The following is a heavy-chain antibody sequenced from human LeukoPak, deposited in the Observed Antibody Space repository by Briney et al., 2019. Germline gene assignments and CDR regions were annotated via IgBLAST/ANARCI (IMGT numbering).Heavy chain of an antibody. J-gene: IGHJ4*02. CDR2: IKQDGSEK. CDR3: ARGRYSGYDY. Sequence: TGGSLRLSCAASGFTFSNYRMSWVRQAPGKGLEWVANIKQDGSEKYYVDSVKGRFTISRDNAKNSLYLQMNSLRAEETAVYYCARGRYSGYDYWGQGTLVTVSS. CDR1: GFTFSNYR. V-gene: IGHV3-7*01. D-gene: IGHD5-12*01.